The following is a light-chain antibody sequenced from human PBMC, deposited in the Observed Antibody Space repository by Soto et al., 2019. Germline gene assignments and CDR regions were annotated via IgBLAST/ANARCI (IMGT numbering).Light chain of an antibody. CDR2: GAS. V-gene: IGKV3-15*01. Sequence: EIVMTQSPATLPVSPGERATLSCRASQNINNNLAWYQQKPGQAPRLLIYGASTRATGIPARFSGTGSGTEFTLTISNLQSEDFAVYYCHQYNSWPRGTFGPGTKVEIK. CDR3: HQYNSWPRGT. J-gene: IGKJ3*01. CDR1: QNINNN.